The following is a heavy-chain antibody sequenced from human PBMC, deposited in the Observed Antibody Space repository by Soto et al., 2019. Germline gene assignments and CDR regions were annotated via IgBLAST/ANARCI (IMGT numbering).Heavy chain of an antibody. CDR3: TRQEQWLVQGYYGMDV. CDR2: IRSKANSYAT. Sequence: EVQLVESGGGLVQPGGSLKLSCAASGFTFSGSAMHWVRQASGKGLEWVGRIRSKANSYATAYAASVKGRFTISRDDSKNTAYLQMNSLKTEDTAVYYCTRQEQWLVQGYYGMDVWGQGTTVTVSS. CDR1: GFTFSGSA. V-gene: IGHV3-73*02. J-gene: IGHJ6*02. D-gene: IGHD6-19*01.